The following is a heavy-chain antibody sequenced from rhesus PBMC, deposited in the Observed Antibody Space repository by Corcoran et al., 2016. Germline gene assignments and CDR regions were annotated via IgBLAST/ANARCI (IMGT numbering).Heavy chain of an antibody. CDR3: ARRVIAAASFDY. J-gene: IGHJ4*01. Sequence: QVQLQESGPGLVKPSETLSLTCAVSGGSISSSNWWSWIRQSPGKGLDWIGSIYGGSWSTSYNPSLKSRVTISTDTSKNQFSLKLSSVTAADTAVYYCARRVIAAASFDYWGQGVLVTVSS. CDR2: IYGGSWST. CDR1: GGSISSSNW. V-gene: IGHV4-93*01. D-gene: IGHD6-13*01.